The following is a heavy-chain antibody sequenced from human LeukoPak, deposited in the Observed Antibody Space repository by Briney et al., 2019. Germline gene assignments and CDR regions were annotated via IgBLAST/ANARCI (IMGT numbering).Heavy chain of an antibody. J-gene: IGHJ4*02. CDR2: MNPNSGNT. CDR3: ARDRYCTNGVCYRGFDY. D-gene: IGHD2-8*01. CDR1: GYTFTSYD. V-gene: IGHV1-8*03. Sequence: ASVKVSCKASGYTFTSYDIIGVRHATGQGLEWMGWMNPNSGNTGYAQKFQGRVTITRNTSISTAYMELSSLRSEDTAVYYCARDRYCTNGVCYRGFDYWGQGNLVTVSS.